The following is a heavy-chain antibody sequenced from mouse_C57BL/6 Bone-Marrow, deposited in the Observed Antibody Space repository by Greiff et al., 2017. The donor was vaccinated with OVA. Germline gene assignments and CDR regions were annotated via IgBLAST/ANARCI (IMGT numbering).Heavy chain of an antibody. V-gene: IGHV1-55*01. D-gene: IGHD1-1*01. CDR1: GYTFTSYW. CDR2: IYPGSGST. Sequence: QVQLKQPGAELVKPGASVKMSCKASGYTFTSYWITWVKQRPGQGLEWIGDIYPGSGSTNYNEKFKSKATLTVDTSSSTAYMQLSSLTSEDSAVYYCASPITTVVARFDYWGQGTTLTVSS. J-gene: IGHJ2*01. CDR3: ASPITTVVARFDY.